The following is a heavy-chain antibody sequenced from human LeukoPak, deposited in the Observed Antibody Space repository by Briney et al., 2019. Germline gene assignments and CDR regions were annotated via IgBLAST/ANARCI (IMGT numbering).Heavy chain of an antibody. D-gene: IGHD5-12*01. CDR2: IYTSGST. CDR1: GGSISSYY. CDR3: ARHPRARTPWAFDL. J-gene: IGHJ3*01. Sequence: SETLSLTCTVSGGSISSYYWSWIRQPPGKGLEWIGYIYTSGSTNYNPSLKGRVTISVDTSKNQFSLKLSSVTAADTAVYYCARHPRARTPWAFDLWGQGTMVTVSS. V-gene: IGHV4-4*09.